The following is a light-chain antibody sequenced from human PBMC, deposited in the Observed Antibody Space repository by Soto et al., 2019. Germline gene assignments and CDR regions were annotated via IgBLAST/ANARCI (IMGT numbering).Light chain of an antibody. CDR1: SSNIVAGYD. Sequence: QSVLTQPPSVSGAPGQRVTISCTGNSSNIVAGYDVQWYQQLPGTAPKLLIYANTNRPSGVPARFSGSKSGTSASLAISGLQAEDEADYYCQSSDNRLTTSYVFGSGTKLTVL. CDR3: QSSDNRLTTSYV. CDR2: ANT. V-gene: IGLV1-40*01. J-gene: IGLJ1*01.